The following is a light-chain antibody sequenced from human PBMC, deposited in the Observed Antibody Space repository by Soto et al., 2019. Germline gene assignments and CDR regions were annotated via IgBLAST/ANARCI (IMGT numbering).Light chain of an antibody. CDR3: QQYNSYPWT. Sequence: DIQMTQSPSTLSASIGDRVTITCRASQTVTSWLAWYRQTPGKAPNLLIYDASTLESGVPSRFSGSGSGTEFTLTISSLQPDDFATYYCQQYNSYPWTFGQGTKVDIK. CDR1: QTVTSW. J-gene: IGKJ1*01. CDR2: DAS. V-gene: IGKV1-5*01.